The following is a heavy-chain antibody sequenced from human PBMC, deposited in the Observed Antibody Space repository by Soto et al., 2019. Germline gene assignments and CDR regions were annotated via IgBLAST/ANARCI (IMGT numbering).Heavy chain of an antibody. V-gene: IGHV1-69*12. J-gene: IGHJ6*02. CDR2: IIPIFGTA. Sequence: QVQLVQSGAEVKKPGSSVKVSCKASGGTFSSYAISWVRQAPGQGLEWMGGIIPIFGTADYAQKFQGRVTITADESSSTAFVELSSLRPEDTAVYYCAKNPENYYYGMDVWGQGTTVPVSS. CDR3: AKNPENYYYGMDV. CDR1: GGTFSSYA.